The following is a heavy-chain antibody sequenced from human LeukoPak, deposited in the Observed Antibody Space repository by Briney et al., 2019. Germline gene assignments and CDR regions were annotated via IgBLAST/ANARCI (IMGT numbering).Heavy chain of an antibody. CDR3: ARKDIVYLGFDP. CDR2: IYHSGTT. Sequence: SETLSLTCTVSRGSINSYNYYWSWLRQPPGKGLEWIGFIYHSGTTYYSPSLKSRIIISIDTSKNQFSLKLSSVTAADTAVYYCARKDIVYLGFDPWGQGTLVTVSS. CDR1: RGSINSYNYY. D-gene: IGHD5-12*01. V-gene: IGHV4-30-4*01. J-gene: IGHJ5*02.